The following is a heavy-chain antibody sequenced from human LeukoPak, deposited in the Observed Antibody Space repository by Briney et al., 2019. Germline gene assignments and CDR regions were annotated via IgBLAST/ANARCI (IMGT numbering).Heavy chain of an antibody. J-gene: IGHJ6*02. V-gene: IGHV5-51*01. CDR2: IYPGDSDT. CDR1: GYSFTSYW. Sequence: GESLKISCKGSGYSFTSYWIGWVRQIPGKGLEWMGIIYPGDSDTRYSPSFQGKVTISADKSISTPYLQWSSLKASDTAMYYCATDTGATAKYYYYYGMDVCGQGTTVTVSS. D-gene: IGHD1-26*01. CDR3: ATDTGATAKYYYYYGMDV.